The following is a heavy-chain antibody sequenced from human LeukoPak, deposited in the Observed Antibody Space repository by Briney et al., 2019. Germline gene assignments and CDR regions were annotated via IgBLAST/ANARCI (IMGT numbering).Heavy chain of an antibody. CDR3: AREGTIFHNWFDP. J-gene: IGHJ5*02. CDR1: GGTFSSYA. CDR2: IIPIFGIA. Sequence: ASVKVSCKASGGTFSSYAISWVRQAPGQGLEWMGRIIPIFGIANYAQKFQGRVTITADKSTSTAYVELSSLRSEDTAVYYCAREGTIFHNWFDPWGQGTLVTVSS. D-gene: IGHD3-3*01. V-gene: IGHV1-69*04.